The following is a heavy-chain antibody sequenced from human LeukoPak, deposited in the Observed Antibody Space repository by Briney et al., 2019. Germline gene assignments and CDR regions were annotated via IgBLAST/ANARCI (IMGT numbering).Heavy chain of an antibody. CDR1: GGSISSYY. J-gene: IGHJ4*02. V-gene: IGHV4-4*09. CDR3: ARGGKWLQIDY. Sequence: SETLSLTCTVSGGSISSYYWSWIRQPPGKGLEWIGYIYTSGTTNYNPSLKSRVTISVDTSKNQFSLKLTSVTAADTAVYFCARGGKWLQIDYWGQGTLVTVSS. CDR2: IYTSGTT. D-gene: IGHD5-24*01.